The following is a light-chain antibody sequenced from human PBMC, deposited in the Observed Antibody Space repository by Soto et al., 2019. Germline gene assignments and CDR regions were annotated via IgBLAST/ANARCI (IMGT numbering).Light chain of an antibody. J-gene: IGLJ3*02. Sequence: QSALTQPPSASGSPGQSVTISCTGTGSDVGAYKYVSWYQQYPGKAPKLMIYEVTKRPSGVPDRFSGSKSGNTASLTVSGLQAEDEGDYYCTSYVGNDIWVFGGGTKLTVL. V-gene: IGLV2-8*01. CDR2: EVT. CDR3: TSYVGNDIWV. CDR1: GSDVGAYKY.